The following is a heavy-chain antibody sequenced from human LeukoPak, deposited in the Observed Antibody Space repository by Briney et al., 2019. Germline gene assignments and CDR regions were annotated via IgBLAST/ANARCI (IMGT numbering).Heavy chain of an antibody. J-gene: IGHJ3*01. CDR3: ARGGGTYLDAFDF. D-gene: IGHD3-16*01. CDR2: ISTSSGYV. Sequence: GGSLRLSCAASGFTCNSYIMNWVRQAPGKGLEWVSSISTSSGYVYYADSVKGRFTISRDNARNSLYLQMNSLRAEDTAVYYCARGGGTYLDAFDFWGQGTMVTVSS. CDR1: GFTCNSYI. V-gene: IGHV3-21*01.